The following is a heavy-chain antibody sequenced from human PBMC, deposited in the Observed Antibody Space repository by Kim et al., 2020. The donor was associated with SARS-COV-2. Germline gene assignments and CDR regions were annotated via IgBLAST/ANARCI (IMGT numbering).Heavy chain of an antibody. Sequence: GGSLRLSCSASGFTFSSYTMHWVRQAPGKGLEWVSAISCSSVFIYYSDSVRGRFTVSRDNAKNSLYLQMNSLRAEDTALYYCAKAGGVTYSSGIDYGVD. D-gene: IGHD2-15*01. J-gene: IGHJ6*01. V-gene: IGHV3-21*01. CDR2: ISCSSVFI. CDR3: AKAGGVTYSSGIDYGVD. CDR1: GFTFSSYT.